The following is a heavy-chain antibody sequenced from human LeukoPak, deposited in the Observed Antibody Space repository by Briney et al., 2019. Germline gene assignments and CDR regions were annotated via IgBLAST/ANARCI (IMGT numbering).Heavy chain of an antibody. J-gene: IGHJ4*02. D-gene: IGHD2-2*03. CDR1: GFTFISSW. CDR2: IRSTPDGGAT. Sequence: GGSLRLSCAASGFTFISSWMTWVRQAPGKGLEWVGRIRSTPDGGATDYAAPVKGRFTISRDDSKNTLCLQMSSLRTEDTGVYYCATDLHFGYCTATSCANYWGQGTLVTVSS. CDR3: ATDLHFGYCTATSCANY. V-gene: IGHV3-15*01.